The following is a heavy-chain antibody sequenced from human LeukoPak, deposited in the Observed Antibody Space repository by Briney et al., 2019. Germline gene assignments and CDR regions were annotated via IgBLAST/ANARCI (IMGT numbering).Heavy chain of an antibody. J-gene: IGHJ4*02. D-gene: IGHD3-22*01. CDR2: ISSSGSTI. Sequence: GGSLRLSCAASGFTFSDYYMSWIRQAPGKGLEWVSYISSSGSTIYYADSVEGRFTISRDNAKNSLYLQMNSLRAEDTAVYYCASYISGYYYYFDYWGQGTLVTVSS. V-gene: IGHV3-11*01. CDR3: ASYISGYYYYFDY. CDR1: GFTFSDYY.